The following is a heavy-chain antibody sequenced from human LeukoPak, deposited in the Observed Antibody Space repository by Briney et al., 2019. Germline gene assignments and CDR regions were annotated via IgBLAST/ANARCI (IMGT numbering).Heavy chain of an antibody. CDR1: GGSISSGGYY. Sequence: SQTLSLTCTVSGGSISSGGYYWSWIRQPPGKGLEWIGYIYHSGSTYYNPSLKSRVTISVDRSKNQFSLKLSSVTAADTAVYYCARARYSSLWYWGQGTLVTVSS. CDR2: IYHSGST. J-gene: IGHJ4*02. CDR3: ARARYSSLWY. V-gene: IGHV4-30-2*01. D-gene: IGHD6-13*01.